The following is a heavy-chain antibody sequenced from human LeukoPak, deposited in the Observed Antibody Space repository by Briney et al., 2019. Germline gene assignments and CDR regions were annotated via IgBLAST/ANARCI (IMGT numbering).Heavy chain of an antibody. CDR3: ARMAGERDY. Sequence: SETLSLTCAVYGGSFSGYYWSWIRQPPGKGLEWIGEINHSGSTNYNLSLKSRVTISVDTSKNQFSLKLSSVTAADTAVYYCARMAGERDYWGQGTLVTVSS. CDR1: GGSFSGYY. V-gene: IGHV4-34*01. D-gene: IGHD1-1*01. J-gene: IGHJ4*02. CDR2: INHSGST.